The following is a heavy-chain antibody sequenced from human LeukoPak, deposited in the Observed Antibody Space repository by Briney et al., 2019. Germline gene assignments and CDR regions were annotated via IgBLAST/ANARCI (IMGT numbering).Heavy chain of an antibody. V-gene: IGHV1-2*02. CDR3: ARDGGFGDLEIDY. CDR2: INPNSGGT. J-gene: IGHJ4*02. D-gene: IGHD3-10*01. Sequence: ASVKVSCKASGYTFTGYYIHWVRQAPGRGLEWMGWINPNSGGTNYAQKFQGRVTMTRDTSISTAYMELSRLTSDDTAVYYCARDGGFGDLEIDYWGQGTLVTVSS. CDR1: GYTFTGYY.